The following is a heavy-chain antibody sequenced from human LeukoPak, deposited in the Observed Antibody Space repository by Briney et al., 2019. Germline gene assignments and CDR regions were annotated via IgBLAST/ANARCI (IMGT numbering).Heavy chain of an antibody. J-gene: IGHJ6*02. CDR3: ARGLGQWLPYYYYYGMDV. CDR2: MNPNSGNT. Sequence: ASVKVSCKASGYTFTSYDINWVRQATGQGLEWMGWMNPNSGNTGYAQKFQGRVTMTRNTSISTAYMELSSLRSEDTDVYYCARGLGQWLPYYYYYGMDVWGQGTTVTVSS. CDR1: GYTFTSYD. D-gene: IGHD6-19*01. V-gene: IGHV1-8*01.